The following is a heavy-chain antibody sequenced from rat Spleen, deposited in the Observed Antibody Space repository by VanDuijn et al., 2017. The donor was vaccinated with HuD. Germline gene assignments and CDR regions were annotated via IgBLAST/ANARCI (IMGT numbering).Heavy chain of an antibody. Sequence: EVQLVESGGGLVQPGRSLKLSCAASGFTFSNYYMAWVRQAPTKGLEWVAYISIGGGTTFYRDSVKGRFTISRDNAKSTLYLQMDSLRSEDTATYYCARPNYPGFNYFDYWGQGVMVTVSS. D-gene: IGHD1-4*01. CDR3: ARPNYPGFNYFDY. CDR1: GFTFSNYY. J-gene: IGHJ2*01. CDR2: ISIGGGTT. V-gene: IGHV5-27*01.